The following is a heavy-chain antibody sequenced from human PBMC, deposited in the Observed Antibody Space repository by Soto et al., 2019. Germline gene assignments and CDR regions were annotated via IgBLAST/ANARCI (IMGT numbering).Heavy chain of an antibody. V-gene: IGHV3-53*01. CDR2: IYSGGST. Sequence: QPGGSLRLSCAASGFTVSSNYMSWVRQAPGKGLEWVSVIYSGGSTYYADSVKGRFTISRDNSKNTLYLQMNSLRAEDTAVYYCARGVWGSYRRQAPALDYWGQGTLVTVSS. D-gene: IGHD3-16*02. CDR3: ARGVWGSYRRQAPALDY. CDR1: GFTVSSNY. J-gene: IGHJ4*02.